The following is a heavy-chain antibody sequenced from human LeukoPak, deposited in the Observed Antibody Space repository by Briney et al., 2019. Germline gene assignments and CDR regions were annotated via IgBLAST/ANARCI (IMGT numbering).Heavy chain of an antibody. CDR2: IYYSGST. Sequence: SETLSLTSTVSGGSISSSSYYWGWIRQPPGKGLEWIGSIYYSGSTYYNPSLKSRVTISVDTSKNQFSLKLSSVTAADTAVYYCARREAYYDSSGYSLNFDYWGQGTLVTVSS. CDR3: ARREAYYDSSGYSLNFDY. D-gene: IGHD3-22*01. CDR1: GGSISSSSYY. J-gene: IGHJ4*02. V-gene: IGHV4-39*01.